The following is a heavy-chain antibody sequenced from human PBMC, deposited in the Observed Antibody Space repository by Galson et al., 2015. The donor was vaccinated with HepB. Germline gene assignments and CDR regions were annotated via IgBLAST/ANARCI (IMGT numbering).Heavy chain of an antibody. CDR2: ISGSGGST. CDR3: AKDLSQGWAYFDY. D-gene: IGHD1-26*01. J-gene: IGHJ4*02. CDR1: GFTFTTYA. V-gene: IGHV3-23*01. Sequence: SLRLSCAASGFTFTTYAMTWVRQAPGKGLEWVSTISGSGGSTYYADSVKGRFTISRDNSKNTLYLQMNSLRAEDTAVYFCAKDLSQGWAYFDYWGLGTLVTVSS.